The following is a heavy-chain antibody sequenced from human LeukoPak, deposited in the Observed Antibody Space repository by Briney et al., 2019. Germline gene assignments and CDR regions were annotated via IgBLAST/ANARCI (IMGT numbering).Heavy chain of an antibody. D-gene: IGHD6-19*01. CDR3: ARAGTLLGVSDP. J-gene: IGHJ5*02. V-gene: IGHV4-39*01. Sequence: SETLPLTCTVSGGSISSSSYYWGWIRQPPGKGLEWIGSIYYSGSTYYNPSLKSRVTISVDTSKNQFSLKLSSVTAADTAVYYCARAGTLLGVSDPWGQGTLVTVSS. CDR2: IYYSGST. CDR1: GGSISSSSYY.